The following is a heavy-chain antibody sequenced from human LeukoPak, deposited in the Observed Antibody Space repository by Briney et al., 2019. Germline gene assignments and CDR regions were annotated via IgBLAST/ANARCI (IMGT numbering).Heavy chain of an antibody. J-gene: IGHJ4*02. CDR3: ARVQLAVAVDY. CDR2: INPNSGGT. D-gene: IGHD6-19*01. V-gene: IGHV1-2*02. CDR1: GYTFTGCY. Sequence: GASVKVSCKASGYTFTGCYMHWVRQAPGQGLEWMGWINPNSGGTNYAQKFQGRVTMTRDTYISTAYMELSRLRSDDTAVYYCARVQLAVAVDYWGQGTLVTVSS.